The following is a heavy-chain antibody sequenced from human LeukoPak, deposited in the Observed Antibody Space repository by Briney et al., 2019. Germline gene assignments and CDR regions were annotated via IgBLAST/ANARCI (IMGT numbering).Heavy chain of an antibody. V-gene: IGHV3-20*04. CDR1: GFTFDDYG. CDR3: ARAHRPTIFGVANPNDY. J-gene: IGHJ4*02. D-gene: IGHD3-3*01. CDR2: INWNGGST. Sequence: QPGGSLRLSCAASGFTFDDYGMSWVRQAPGKGLEWVSGINWNGGSTGYADSVKGRFTISRDNAKNSLYLQMNSLRAEDTALYYCARAHRPTIFGVANPNDYWGQGTLVTVSS.